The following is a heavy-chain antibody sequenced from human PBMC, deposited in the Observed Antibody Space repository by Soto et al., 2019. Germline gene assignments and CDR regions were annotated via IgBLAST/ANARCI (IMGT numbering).Heavy chain of an antibody. CDR3: AGVTEGTTSSYGDNWFDP. V-gene: IGHV4-4*02. J-gene: IGHJ5*02. Sequence: QVHLQESGPGLMKPSGTLSLTCGVSGVSINSSNWWSWVRQSPGKGLEWIGAIYHSGTTNYNPSLKGRGTISVDTSKNQFALKLNSVTAADTAVYYCAGVTEGTTSSYGDNWFDPWGRVTLVTVSS. CDR1: GVSINSSNW. CDR2: IYHSGTT. D-gene: IGHD2-2*01.